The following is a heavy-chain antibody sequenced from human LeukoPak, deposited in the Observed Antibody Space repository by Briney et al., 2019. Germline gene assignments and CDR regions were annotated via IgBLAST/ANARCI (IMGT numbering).Heavy chain of an antibody. CDR3: AKDRWMDGRSSFDN. Sequence: ASVTVCFSASSYTFTSYSINWVRQAPGQGLEWMGWISTYNGNSNYAQKLQGRVTMTTDTSTSTAYMELRSLRSDDTAMYYCAKDRWMDGRSSFDNWGRGSLVSVSS. J-gene: IGHJ4*02. CDR2: ISTYNGNS. D-gene: IGHD6-6*01. CDR1: SYTFTSYS. V-gene: IGHV1-18*01.